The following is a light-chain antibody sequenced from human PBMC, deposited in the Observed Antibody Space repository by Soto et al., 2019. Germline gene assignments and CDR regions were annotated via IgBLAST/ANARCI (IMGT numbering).Light chain of an antibody. CDR3: QQADSFPIT. CDR2: SAS. J-gene: IGKJ5*01. Sequence: DIQMTQSPSSVSASVGDRVTITCRASQAISTWLAWYQQKPGKAPKLLVYSASSLQTGVPSRFSGSGSGTDFTLTISSLQPEDFATYYCQQADSFPITFGQGTRLEI. CDR1: QAISTW. V-gene: IGKV1-12*01.